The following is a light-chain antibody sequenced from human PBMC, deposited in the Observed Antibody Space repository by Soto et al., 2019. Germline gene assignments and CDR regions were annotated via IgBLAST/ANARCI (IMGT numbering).Light chain of an antibody. J-gene: IGKJ1*01. Sequence: ETVATQSPSCLSVSLGVRATLSCSARKSVSSNSAWQQLKPGQAPMFLIDAASTRATGIPASFSGSASGTESTLTSSSLQSEDSADYYCQQYNDSSTFGQGTKVDIK. CDR2: AAS. V-gene: IGKV3D-15*01. CDR1: KSVSSN. CDR3: QQYNDSST.